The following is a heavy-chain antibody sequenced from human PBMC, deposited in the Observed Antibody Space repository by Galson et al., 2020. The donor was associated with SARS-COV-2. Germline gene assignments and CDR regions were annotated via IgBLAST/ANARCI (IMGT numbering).Heavy chain of an antibody. Sequence: SETLSLTCTVSGGSLSSGGYHWSWIRHHPGKGLEWIGFIYYSGHTYYNPSLKSRLTLSVDMSQSQFSLSLSSVPAADTAVYYCARANEKTKNGMDVGGQGTMVTVSS. D-gene: IGHD1-1*01. CDR1: GGSLSSGGYH. V-gene: IGHV4-31*03. CDR3: ARANEKTKNGMDV. CDR2: IYYSGHT. J-gene: IGHJ6*02.